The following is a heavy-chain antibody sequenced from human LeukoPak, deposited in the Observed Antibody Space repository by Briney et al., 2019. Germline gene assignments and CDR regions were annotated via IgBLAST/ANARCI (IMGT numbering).Heavy chain of an antibody. CDR2: IYPGDSDT. V-gene: IGHV5-51*01. Sequence: KSGESLKISCKGSEYSFATYWIGWVRQMPGQGLEWMGIIYPGDSDTRYSPSFQGQVTISADKSISAAYLQWSSLKASDTAMYYCARHTNDYGGYGDYWGQGTLVTVSS. J-gene: IGHJ4*02. CDR1: EYSFATYW. CDR3: ARHTNDYGGYGDY. D-gene: IGHD4-23*01.